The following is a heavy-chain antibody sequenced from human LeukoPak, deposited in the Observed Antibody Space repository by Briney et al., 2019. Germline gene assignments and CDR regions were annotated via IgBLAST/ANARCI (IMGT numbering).Heavy chain of an antibody. CDR2: IYYSGST. V-gene: IGHV4-39*01. J-gene: IGHJ5*02. Sequence: SETLSLTCTVSGGSISSSSYYWGWIRQPPGKGLEWIGSIYYSGSTYYNPSLKSRVTISVDTSKNQFSPKLSSVTAADTAVYYCARHGEQLVLYWFDPWGQGTLVTVSS. D-gene: IGHD6-6*01. CDR1: GGSISSSSYY. CDR3: ARHGEQLVLYWFDP.